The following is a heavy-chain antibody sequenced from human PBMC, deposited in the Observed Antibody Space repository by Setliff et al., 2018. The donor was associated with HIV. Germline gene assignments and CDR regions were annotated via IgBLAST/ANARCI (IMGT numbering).Heavy chain of an antibody. CDR3: ARGRKQGSVGAFCDY. J-gene: IGHJ4*02. D-gene: IGHD1-26*01. CDR1: GGSISSLY. Sequence: SETLSLTCSVSGGSISSLYWSWIRQPPGKGLEWIGSIHYSGTTNYNPSLKSRLTISIDTSKTQFSLKLSSLTAADTAVYYCARGRKQGSVGAFCDYWGQGALVTVSS. CDR2: IHYSGTT. V-gene: IGHV4-59*11.